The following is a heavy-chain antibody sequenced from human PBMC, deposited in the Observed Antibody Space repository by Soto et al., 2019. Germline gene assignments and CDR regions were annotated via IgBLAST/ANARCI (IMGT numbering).Heavy chain of an antibody. Sequence: QVQLQESGPGLVKPTETLSLTCSVSGGSVSSVNNFWTWIRQPPGKGLEWIGHISNSGSTLYNPSLTSRVTASLDTSRSEFSLRLSSLTAADSAIYHCARARAFRIDPWGQGTLVTVSS. CDR2: ISNSGST. CDR3: ARARAFRIDP. J-gene: IGHJ5*02. CDR1: GGSVSSVNNF. V-gene: IGHV4-61*01.